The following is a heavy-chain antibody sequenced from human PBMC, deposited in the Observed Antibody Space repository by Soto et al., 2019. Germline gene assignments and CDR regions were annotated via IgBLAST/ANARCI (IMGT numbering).Heavy chain of an antibody. Sequence: GASVKVSCKASGYTFTGYYMHWVRQAPGQGLEWMGWINPNSGGTNYAQKFQGWVTMTRDTSISTAYMELSRLRSDDAAVYYCARERGYCSGGSCPNWFGPWGQGTLFTVSS. J-gene: IGHJ5*02. CDR2: INPNSGGT. D-gene: IGHD2-15*01. CDR3: ARERGYCSGGSCPNWFGP. CDR1: GYTFTGYY. V-gene: IGHV1-2*04.